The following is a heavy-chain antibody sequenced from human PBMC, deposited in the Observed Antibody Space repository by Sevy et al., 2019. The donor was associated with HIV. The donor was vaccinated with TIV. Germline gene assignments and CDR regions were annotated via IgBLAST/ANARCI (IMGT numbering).Heavy chain of an antibody. V-gene: IGHV4-39*01. Sequence: SETLSLTCTVSGGSISSSSYYWGWIRQPPGKGLEWIGSIYYSGSTYYNPSLKSRVTISVDTSKNQFSLKLSSVTAADTAVYYCARRPYHYVWGSYRKNSYYFDYWGQGTLVTVSS. CDR1: GGSISSSSYY. CDR3: ARRPYHYVWGSYRKNSYYFDY. D-gene: IGHD3-16*02. J-gene: IGHJ4*02. CDR2: IYYSGST.